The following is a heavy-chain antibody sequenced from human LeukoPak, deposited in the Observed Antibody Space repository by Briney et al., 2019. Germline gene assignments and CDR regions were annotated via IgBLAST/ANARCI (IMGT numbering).Heavy chain of an antibody. J-gene: IGHJ4*02. CDR1: GFTFSTYV. CDR3: AKGTLRSCNGGRCYPFDH. CDR2: ISDTGGDT. D-gene: IGHD2-15*01. V-gene: IGHV3-23*01. Sequence: GGSLRLSCAASGFTFSTYVMIWVRQAPGKGLEWVSAISDTGGDTHYADSVKGRFTISRDNSKNTLYLQMNGLRAEDTAIYYCAKGTLRSCNGGRCYPFDHWGQGTLVSVSS.